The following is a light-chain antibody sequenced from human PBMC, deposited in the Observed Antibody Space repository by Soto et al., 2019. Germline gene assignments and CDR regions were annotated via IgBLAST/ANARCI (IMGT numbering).Light chain of an antibody. CDR3: QHYNSSSSWT. CDR1: QSVSSC. J-gene: IGKJ1*01. CDR2: KAS. V-gene: IGKV1-5*03. Sequence: DIQMTQSPSTLSASVGDRVTITCRASQSVSSCLAWYQQNPGKAPKLLIYKASSLESGVPSRFSGSGSGTEFTLTISSLQPDDFSTYYCQHYNSSSSWTFGQGTKVEIK.